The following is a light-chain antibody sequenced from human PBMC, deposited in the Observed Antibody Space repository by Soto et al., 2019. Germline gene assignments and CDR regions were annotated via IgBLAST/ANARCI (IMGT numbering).Light chain of an antibody. J-gene: IGKJ1*01. CDR3: PQYNNWPPWT. CDR2: GAS. V-gene: IGKV3-15*01. CDR1: QSVSSN. Sequence: EIVMTQSPATLSVSPGERATLSCRASQSVSSNLAWYQQKPGQAPRLLIYGASTRATGIPARIRGSGSETEFNLTISSLQSEDFAVYYCPQYNNWPPWTVGQGTKVEI.